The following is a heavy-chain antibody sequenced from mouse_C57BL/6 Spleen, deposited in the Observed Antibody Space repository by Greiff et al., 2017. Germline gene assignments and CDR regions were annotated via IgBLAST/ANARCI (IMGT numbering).Heavy chain of an antibody. CDR1: GFSLTSYG. Sequence: QVQLQQSGPGLVQPSQSLSITCTVSGFSLTSYGVHWVRQPPGKGLEWLGVIWSGGSTDYNAAFISRLSISKDNSKSQVFFKMNSLQADATAIYYCSKTRTFISTVVDAMDYWGQGTSVTVSS. CDR2: IWSGGST. V-gene: IGHV2-4*01. D-gene: IGHD1-1*01. CDR3: SKTRTFISTVVDAMDY. J-gene: IGHJ4*01.